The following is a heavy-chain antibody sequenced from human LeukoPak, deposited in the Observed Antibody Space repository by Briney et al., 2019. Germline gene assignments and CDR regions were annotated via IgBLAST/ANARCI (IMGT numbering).Heavy chain of an antibody. J-gene: IGHJ5*02. Sequence: ASVRVSCKASGYTFTGYYMHWVRQAPGHGLESRRWINPNSGGTNYAQKFQGRVTMTRDTSISTAYMELSRLRSDDTAVYYCARDLGYRSSNWFDPWGQGTLVTVSS. D-gene: IGHD6-6*01. CDR1: GYTFTGYY. CDR2: INPNSGGT. V-gene: IGHV1-2*02. CDR3: ARDLGYRSSNWFDP.